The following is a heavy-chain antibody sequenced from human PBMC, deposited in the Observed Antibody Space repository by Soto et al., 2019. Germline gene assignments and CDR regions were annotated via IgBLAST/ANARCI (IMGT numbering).Heavy chain of an antibody. CDR1: GFIFSNYG. V-gene: IGHV3-30*03. J-gene: IGHJ4*02. CDR3: ARGLPADY. CDR2: ILHDGSNK. D-gene: IGHD5-12*01. Sequence: QVQLVESGGGVVQPGKSLRLSCAASGFIFSNYGMHWVRQAPGKGLEWVAIILHDGSNKYYVDSVKGRFIISRDNSKNTLYLQMNSLRAEDTAVYYCARGLPADYWGQGTLVTVSS.